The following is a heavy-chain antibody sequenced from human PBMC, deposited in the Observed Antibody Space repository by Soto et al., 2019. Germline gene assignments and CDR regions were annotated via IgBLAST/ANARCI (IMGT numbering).Heavy chain of an antibody. Sequence: GGSLRLSCAASGFTFSSYGMHWVRQAPGKGLEWVAVISYDGSNKYYADSVKGRFTISRDNSENTLYLQINSLRAEDTAVYYCTKEAAYDISRYYTGYLDDWGQGPLFTLS. CDR2: ISYDGSNK. V-gene: IGHV3-30*18. CDR1: GFTFSSYG. CDR3: TKEAAYDISRYYTGYLDD. J-gene: IGHJ4*02. D-gene: IGHD3-22*01.